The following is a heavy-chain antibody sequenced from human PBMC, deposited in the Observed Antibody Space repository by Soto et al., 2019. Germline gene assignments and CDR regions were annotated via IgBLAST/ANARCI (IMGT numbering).Heavy chain of an antibody. J-gene: IGHJ6*02. CDR3: ARDFRGWLQFSLGYHYFGMDV. D-gene: IGHD5-12*01. CDR2: ISYDGSNK. V-gene: IGHV3-30-3*01. Sequence: PGGSLRLSCAASGFTFSSYAMHWVRQAPGKGLEWVAVISYDGSNKYYADSVKGRFTISRDNSKNTLYLQMNSLRAEDTAVYYCARDFRGWLQFSLGYHYFGMDVWGQGTTVTVS. CDR1: GFTFSSYA.